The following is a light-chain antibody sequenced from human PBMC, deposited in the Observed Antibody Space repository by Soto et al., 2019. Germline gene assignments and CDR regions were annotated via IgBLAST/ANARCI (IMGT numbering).Light chain of an antibody. Sequence: IVLTQSPGTLSLSPGDRATLSCRASQNIGDNYLAWYQQKPGQAPRLLIYDASRRATGIPERFSGSGSGTDFTLTINRLEPEDFAVYYCQQFGSSPLFTFGPGTKVEIK. CDR1: QNIGDNY. CDR3: QQFGSSPLFT. CDR2: DAS. J-gene: IGKJ3*01. V-gene: IGKV3-20*01.